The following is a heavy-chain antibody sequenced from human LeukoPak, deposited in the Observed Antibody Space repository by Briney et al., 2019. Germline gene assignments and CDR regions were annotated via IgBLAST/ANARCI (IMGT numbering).Heavy chain of an antibody. J-gene: IGHJ4*02. V-gene: IGHV3-30*02. CDR1: GFTFSSYG. CDR3: AKESVWFGESNPFDY. D-gene: IGHD3-10*01. Sequence: GGSLRLSCAASGFTFSSYGMHWVRQAPGKGLEWVAFIRFDGSNKYYADSVKGRFTISRDNSKNTLYLQMSSLRAEDTAVYYCAKESVWFGESNPFDYWGQGILVTVSS. CDR2: IRFDGSNK.